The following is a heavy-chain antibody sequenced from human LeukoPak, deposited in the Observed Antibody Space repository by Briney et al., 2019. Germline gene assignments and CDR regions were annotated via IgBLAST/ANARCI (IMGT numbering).Heavy chain of an antibody. Sequence: GGSLRLSCAASGFTFSSCAMHWVRQAPGKGLEWVAVISYDGSNKYYADSVKGRFTISRDNSKNTLYLQMNSLRAEDTAVYYCARVCEGYCSGGGCYSGAFDIWGQGTMVTVSS. J-gene: IGHJ3*02. CDR1: GFTFSSCA. CDR2: ISYDGSNK. D-gene: IGHD2-15*01. CDR3: ARVCEGYCSGGGCYSGAFDI. V-gene: IGHV3-30-3*01.